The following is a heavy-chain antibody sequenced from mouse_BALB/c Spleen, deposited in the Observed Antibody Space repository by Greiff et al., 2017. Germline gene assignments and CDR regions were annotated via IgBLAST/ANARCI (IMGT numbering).Heavy chain of an antibody. CDR3: ARHYGGYFDD. CDR1: GFTFSSYT. J-gene: IGHJ2*01. CDR2: INNGGGST. V-gene: IGHV5-12-2*01. Sequence: EVKVEESGGHLVQPGGSLKLSCAASGFTFSSYTMSWVRQTPEKRLEWVAYINNGGGSTYYPDTVKGRFTISRDNAKNTLYLQMSSLKSEDTAMYYCARHYGGYFDDWGQGTTLAVSS. D-gene: IGHD1-1*02.